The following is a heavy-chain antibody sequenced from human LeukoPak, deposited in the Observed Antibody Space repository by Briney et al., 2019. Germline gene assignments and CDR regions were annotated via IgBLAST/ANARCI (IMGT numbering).Heavy chain of an antibody. Sequence: GGSLRLSCAASGFTFSSYWMSWVRQAPGKGLEWVANIKQDGSEKYYVDSVKGRFTISRDNAKNSLYLQMNSLRAEDTAVYYCAREGGRGYSGHDFDYWGQGTLVTVSS. D-gene: IGHD5-12*01. V-gene: IGHV3-7*03. CDR3: AREGGRGYSGHDFDY. CDR1: GFTFSSYW. CDR2: IKQDGSEK. J-gene: IGHJ4*02.